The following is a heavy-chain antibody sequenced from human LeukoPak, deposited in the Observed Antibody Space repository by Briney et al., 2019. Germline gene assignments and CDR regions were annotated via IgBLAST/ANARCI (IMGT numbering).Heavy chain of an antibody. D-gene: IGHD3-16*02. CDR1: GFTFSSYA. CDR3: ARVRYQTADY. V-gene: IGHV3-23*01. CDR2: FSGSGAGT. J-gene: IGHJ4*02. Sequence: PGGSLRLSCAASGFTFSSYAMSWVRQAPGKGLEWVSTFSGSGAGTYYADSVKGRFTISRDNSKNTLYLQMNSLRVEDTAVYYCARVRYQTADYWGQGTLVTVSS.